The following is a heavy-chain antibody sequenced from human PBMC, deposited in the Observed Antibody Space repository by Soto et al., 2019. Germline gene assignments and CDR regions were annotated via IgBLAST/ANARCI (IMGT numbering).Heavy chain of an antibody. CDR3: AKGRSIAVPEGS. J-gene: IGHJ5*02. CDR2: VSAANGYT. CDR1: GFIFTNYG. V-gene: IGHV1-18*01. Sequence: QVQLVQSGPEMKKPGASVKVSCKGSGFIFTNYGFNWVRQAPGQGLEWVGWVSAANGYTRSAQKFQDRLIMTTDSSTNTAYMELRGLGPDDTALYYCAKGRSIAVPEGSWGQGRLVTVSS. D-gene: IGHD6-19*01.